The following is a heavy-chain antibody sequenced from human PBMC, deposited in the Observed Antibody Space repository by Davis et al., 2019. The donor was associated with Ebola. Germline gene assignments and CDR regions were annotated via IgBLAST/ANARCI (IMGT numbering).Heavy chain of an antibody. CDR1: GGSISSYY. CDR3: ARGYSSSAEDY. D-gene: IGHD6-6*01. V-gene: IGHV4-34*01. CDR2: INHSGST. J-gene: IGHJ4*02. Sequence: PSETLSLTCTVSGGSISSYYWSWIRQPPGKGLEWIGEINHSGSTNYNPSLKSRVTISVDTSKNQFSLKLSSVTAADTAVDYCARGYSSSAEDYWGQGTLVTVSS.